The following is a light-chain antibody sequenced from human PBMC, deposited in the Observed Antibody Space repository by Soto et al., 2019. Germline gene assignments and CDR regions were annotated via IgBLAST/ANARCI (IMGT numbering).Light chain of an antibody. Sequence: QSVLTQPAPVSGSPGQSITVSCTGTSSDVGGYNSVSWYQQHPGKPPKLIIYEVSNRPSGVSDRFSGSKSGNTASLTISGLQAEDEADYYCSSYTSTSSYVFATGT. V-gene: IGLV2-14*03. CDR1: SSDVGGYNS. J-gene: IGLJ1*01. CDR2: EVS. CDR3: SSYTSTSSYV.